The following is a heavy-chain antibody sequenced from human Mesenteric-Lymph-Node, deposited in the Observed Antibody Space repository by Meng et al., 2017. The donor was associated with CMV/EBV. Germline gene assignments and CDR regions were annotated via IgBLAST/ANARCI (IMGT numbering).Heavy chain of an antibody. D-gene: IGHD3-16*01. J-gene: IGHJ4*02. V-gene: IGHV4-59*01. CDR1: GGSISSYY. CDR3: ARVDVWGRYLDC. Sequence: SETLSLTCTVSGGSISSYYWSWIRQPPGKGLEWIGYIYYSGSTNYNPSLKSRVTISVDTSKNQFSLKLSSVTAADTAVYYCARVDVWGRYLDCWGQGTLVTVSS. CDR2: IYYSGST.